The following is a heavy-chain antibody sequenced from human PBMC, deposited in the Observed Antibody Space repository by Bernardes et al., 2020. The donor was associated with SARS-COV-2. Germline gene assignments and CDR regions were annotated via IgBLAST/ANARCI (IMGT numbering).Heavy chain of an antibody. CDR1: GYSFTSYW. CDR2: IDPSDSYT. Sequence: GESLKISCKGSGYSFTSYWISWVRQMPGKGLEWMGRIDPSDSYTNYSPSFQGHVTISADKSISTAYLQWSSLKASDTAMYYCASFDYYGSGRVYYFDYWGQGTLVTVSS. D-gene: IGHD3-10*01. CDR3: ASFDYYGSGRVYYFDY. V-gene: IGHV5-10-1*01. J-gene: IGHJ4*02.